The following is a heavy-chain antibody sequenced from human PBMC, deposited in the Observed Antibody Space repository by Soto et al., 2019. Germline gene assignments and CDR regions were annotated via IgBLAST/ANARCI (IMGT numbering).Heavy chain of an antibody. CDR2: ISSSSSYI. Sequence: GGSLRLSCAASGFTFSSYNMNWVRQAPGKGLEWVASISSSSSYIYYSDSMKGRFTISRDNAKNSLYLQMNSLRAEDTAVYYCAVGEGTGTPYFCYWGQGTLVTVSS. D-gene: IGHD1-7*01. CDR3: AVGEGTGTPYFCY. CDR1: GFTFSSYN. J-gene: IGHJ4*02. V-gene: IGHV3-21*01.